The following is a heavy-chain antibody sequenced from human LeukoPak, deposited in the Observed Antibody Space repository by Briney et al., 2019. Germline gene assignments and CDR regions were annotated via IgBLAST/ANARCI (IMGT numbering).Heavy chain of an antibody. V-gene: IGHV1-69*13. J-gene: IGHJ3*02. Sequence: SVKVSCKASGYTFTDYYVYWVRQAPGQGLEWMGGIIPIFGTANYAQKFQGRVTITADESTSTAYMELSSLRSEDTAVYDCASRYCSSTSCHKTAFDIWGQGTMVTVSS. CDR1: GYTFTDYY. D-gene: IGHD2-2*01. CDR3: ASRYCSSTSCHKTAFDI. CDR2: IIPIFGTA.